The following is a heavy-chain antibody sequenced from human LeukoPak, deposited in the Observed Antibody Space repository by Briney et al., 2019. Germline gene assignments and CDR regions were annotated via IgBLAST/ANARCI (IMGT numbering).Heavy chain of an antibody. CDR1: GSTFNGYY. CDR3: ARGKSNLVALNWLDP. D-gene: IGHD5-24*01. CDR2: INPNSGGT. Sequence: ASVKVSCKASGSTFNGYYIHWVRQAPGQGLEWMGWINPNSGGTNYAQKFQDRVTMTRDTSISTAYMELSRLTSDDTATYYCARGKSNLVALNWLDPWGQGTLVTVSS. V-gene: IGHV1-2*02. J-gene: IGHJ5*02.